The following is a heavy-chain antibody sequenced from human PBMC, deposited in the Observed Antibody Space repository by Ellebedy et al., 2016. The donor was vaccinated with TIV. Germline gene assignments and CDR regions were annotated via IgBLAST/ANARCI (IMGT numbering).Heavy chain of an antibody. CDR1: GFTLSDYY. CDR2: ISRSGANI. Sequence: GESLKISCAGSGFTLSDYYMSWVRQAPGKGLEWVSYISRSGANIYYADSVKGRFTVARDNAKDSLYLQMNSLRDDDTAVYYCARAREPGYFAYYYYVMDVWGQGTTVTVTS. J-gene: IGHJ6*02. V-gene: IGHV3-11*01. CDR3: ARAREPGYFAYYYYVMDV. D-gene: IGHD3-9*01.